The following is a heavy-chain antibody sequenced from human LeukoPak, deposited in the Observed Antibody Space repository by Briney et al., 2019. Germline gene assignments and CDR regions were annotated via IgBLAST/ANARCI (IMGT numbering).Heavy chain of an antibody. CDR1: GFTFSSYS. Sequence: GGSLRLSCAASGFTFSSYSMNWVRQAPGKGLEWVSAISGSGGSTYYADSVKGRFTISRDNSKNTLYLRMNSLRAEDTAVYYCARIGPGSWDYWGQGTLVTVSS. J-gene: IGHJ4*02. CDR2: ISGSGGST. CDR3: ARIGPGSWDY. V-gene: IGHV3-23*01. D-gene: IGHD6-6*01.